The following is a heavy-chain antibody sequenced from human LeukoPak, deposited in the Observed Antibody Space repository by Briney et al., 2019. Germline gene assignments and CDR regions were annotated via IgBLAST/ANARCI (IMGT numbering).Heavy chain of an antibody. D-gene: IGHD2-2*01. CDR1: GGSISSYY. V-gene: IGHV4-4*07. CDR2: IYTSGST. CDR3: ARAGYCRSTSCYFQGYYYYYMDV. J-gene: IGHJ6*03. Sequence: SETLSLTCTVSGGSISSYYWSWIRQPAGKGLEWIGRIYTSGSTNYNPSLKSRVTMSVDTSKNQFSLKLSSVTAADTAVYYCARAGYCRSTSCYFQGYYYYYMDVWGKGTTVTVCS.